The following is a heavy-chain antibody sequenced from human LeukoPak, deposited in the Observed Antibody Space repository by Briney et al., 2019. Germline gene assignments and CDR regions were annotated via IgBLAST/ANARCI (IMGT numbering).Heavy chain of an antibody. CDR1: GGSLSSGDYC. CDR3: ARDARRPWGDSQYYYYGMDV. Sequence: PSESLSLTCTVSGGSLSSGDYCWSWIRHPPGKGLEWIGYIYYRGSTYYNPSLKRRVTISVDTSKNQFSLKLSSVTAADTAVYYCARDARRPWGDSQYYYYGMDVWGQGTTVTVSS. J-gene: IGHJ6*02. V-gene: IGHV4-30-4*02. CDR2: IYYRGST. D-gene: IGHD2-21*02.